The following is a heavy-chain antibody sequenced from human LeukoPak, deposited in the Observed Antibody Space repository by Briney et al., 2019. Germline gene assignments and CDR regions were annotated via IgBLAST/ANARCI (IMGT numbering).Heavy chain of an antibody. CDR1: GFAFSSYA. Sequence: GGSLRLSCAAAGFAFSSYAMHWVRQVAGKGLEWVSGISGSGESKFYADSVKGRFTVSRDNSKNTLYLQMNSLRVEDTAVYYCARGGYNWDTDAGWFDPWGLGTLVTVSS. CDR3: ARGGYNWDTDAGWFDP. V-gene: IGHV3-23*01. CDR2: ISGSGESK. J-gene: IGHJ5*02. D-gene: IGHD1/OR15-1a*01.